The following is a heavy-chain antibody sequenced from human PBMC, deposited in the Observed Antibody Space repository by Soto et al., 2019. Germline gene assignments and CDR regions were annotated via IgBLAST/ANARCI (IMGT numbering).Heavy chain of an antibody. CDR3: ARFSAGYSSGWSWNYYYGMDV. CDR1: GYTFTGYY. D-gene: IGHD6-19*01. Sequence: ASVKVSCKASGYTFTGYYMHWVRRAPGQGLEWMGWINPNSGGTNYAQKFQGWVTMTRDTSISTAYMELSRLRSDDTAVYYCARFSAGYSSGWSWNYYYGMDVWGQGTTVTVSS. V-gene: IGHV1-2*04. J-gene: IGHJ6*02. CDR2: INPNSGGT.